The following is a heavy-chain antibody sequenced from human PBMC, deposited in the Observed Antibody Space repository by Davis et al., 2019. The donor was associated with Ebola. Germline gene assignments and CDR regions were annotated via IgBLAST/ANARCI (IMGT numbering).Heavy chain of an antibody. CDR2: IIPIFGTA. V-gene: IGHV1-69*06. CDR3: ARDGPDYYGLDV. Sequence: SVKVSCKASGGTFSSYAISWVRQAPGQGLEWMGGIIPIFGTANYAQDFQGRVTITRDTSTSTAYMEVRRLRSDDTAVYYCARDGPDYYGLDVWGQGTAVTVSS. J-gene: IGHJ6*02. CDR1: GGTFSSYA.